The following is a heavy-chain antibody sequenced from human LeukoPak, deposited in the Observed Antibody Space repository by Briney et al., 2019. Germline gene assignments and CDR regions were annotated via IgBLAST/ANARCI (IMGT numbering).Heavy chain of an antibody. D-gene: IGHD2-21*01. Sequence: SVKVSCKASGGTFSSYAISWVRQAPGQGLEWMGRIIPILGIANYAQKFQGRVTITADKSTSTAYMELSSLRSEDTAVYYCARDQVVVAHNWFDPWGQGTLVTVSS. CDR2: IIPILGIA. J-gene: IGHJ5*02. CDR1: GGTFSSYA. CDR3: ARDQVVVAHNWFDP. V-gene: IGHV1-69*04.